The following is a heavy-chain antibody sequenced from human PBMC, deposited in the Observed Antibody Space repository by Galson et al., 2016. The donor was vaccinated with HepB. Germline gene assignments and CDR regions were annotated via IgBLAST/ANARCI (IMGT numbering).Heavy chain of an antibody. CDR1: GYTLTEFS. Sequence: SCKVSGYTLTEFSMHWVRQAPGKGLEWLSVISNDGSLYADSVKGRFTVSRDNSKNAQYLQMNSLRPEDTAVYYCAKDADFGGIDDYWGQGTLVIVSS. D-gene: IGHD4-23*01. V-gene: IGHV3-30*18. CDR3: AKDADFGGIDDY. J-gene: IGHJ4*02. CDR2: ISNDGSL.